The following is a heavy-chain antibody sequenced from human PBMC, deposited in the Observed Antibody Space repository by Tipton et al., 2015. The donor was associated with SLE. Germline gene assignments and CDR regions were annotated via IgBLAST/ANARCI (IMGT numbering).Heavy chain of an antibody. CDR1: GFTFSSYW. CDR3: ARVPFGLWFGEPDY. D-gene: IGHD3-10*01. CDR2: ISSSGSTI. J-gene: IGHJ4*02. Sequence: GSLRLSCAASGFTFSSYWMSWVRQAPGKGLEWVSYISSSGSTIYYADSVKGRFTISRDNAKNSLYLQMNSLRAEDTAVYYCARVPFGLWFGEPDYWGQGTLVTVSS. V-gene: IGHV3-48*03.